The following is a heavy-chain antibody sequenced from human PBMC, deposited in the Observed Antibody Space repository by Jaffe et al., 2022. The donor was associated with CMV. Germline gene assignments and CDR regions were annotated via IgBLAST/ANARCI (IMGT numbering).Heavy chain of an antibody. V-gene: IGHV5-51*01. D-gene: IGHD2-2*01. CDR1: GYSFTNYW. CDR2: ISAGDSDT. Sequence: EVQLVQSGAEVKKPGESLKISCKGSGYSFTNYWIGWVRQMPGKGLEWMGVISAGDSDTRYSPSFQGQVTISADKSISTAYLQWSSLKASDTAMYYCARQVRPMPYYYYYGMDVWGQGTTVTVSS. CDR3: ARQVRPMPYYYYYGMDV. J-gene: IGHJ6*02.